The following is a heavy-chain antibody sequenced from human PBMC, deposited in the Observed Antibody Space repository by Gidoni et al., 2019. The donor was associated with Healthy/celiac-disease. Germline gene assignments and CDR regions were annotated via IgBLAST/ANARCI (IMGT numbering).Heavy chain of an antibody. CDR2: INHSGST. CDR1: GGSFSGSY. V-gene: IGHV4-34*01. J-gene: IGHJ3*02. CDR3: ARGGLRFRDAFDI. Sequence: QVQLQQWGAGLLKPSETLSLTCAVYGGSFSGSYWSWIRQPPGKGLEWIGEINHSGSTNYNPSLKSRVTISVDTSKNQFSLKLSSVTAADTAVYYCARGGLRFRDAFDIWGQGTMVTVSS. D-gene: IGHD3-16*01.